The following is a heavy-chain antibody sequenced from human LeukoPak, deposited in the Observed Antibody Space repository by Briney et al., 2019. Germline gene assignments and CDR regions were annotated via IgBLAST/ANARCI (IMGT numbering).Heavy chain of an antibody. CDR1: GFTFSSYA. Sequence: PGGSLRLSCAASGFTFSSYAMHWVRQAPGKGLEGVAVISYDGSNKYYADSVKGRFTISRDNSKNTLYLQMNSLRAEDTAVYYCARGTVWIQLWLMPYYFDYWGQGTLVTVSS. V-gene: IGHV3-30-3*01. J-gene: IGHJ4*02. CDR2: ISYDGSNK. D-gene: IGHD5-18*01. CDR3: ARGTVWIQLWLMPYYFDY.